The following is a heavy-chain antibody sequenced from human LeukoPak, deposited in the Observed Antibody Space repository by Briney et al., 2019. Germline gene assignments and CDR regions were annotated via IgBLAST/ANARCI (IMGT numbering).Heavy chain of an antibody. CDR2: ISYDGSNK. J-gene: IGHJ4*02. Sequence: GGSLRLSCAASGFTFSSYGMHWVRQAPGKGLEWVAVISYDGSNKYYADSVKGRFTISRDNSKNTLYLQMNSLRAEDTAVYYCAKDRRWLGFMGVGSGSFTNDYWGQGTLVTVSS. CDR1: GFTFSSYG. D-gene: IGHD3-10*01. CDR3: AKDRRWLGFMGVGSGSFTNDY. V-gene: IGHV3-30*18.